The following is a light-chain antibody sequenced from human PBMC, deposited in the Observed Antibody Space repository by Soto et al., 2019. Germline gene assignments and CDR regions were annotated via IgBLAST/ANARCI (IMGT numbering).Light chain of an antibody. Sequence: DIQMTQSPSSLSASVGDRVTITCRASQSISSYLNRYQQQPGKAPKLLIYAASSLQSGVPSRFSGSGSGTDFTLTISSLQPEDFATYYCQQSYSTPYPFGQGNKREIQ. V-gene: IGKV1-39*01. J-gene: IGKJ2*01. CDR1: QSISSY. CDR2: AAS. CDR3: QQSYSTPYP.